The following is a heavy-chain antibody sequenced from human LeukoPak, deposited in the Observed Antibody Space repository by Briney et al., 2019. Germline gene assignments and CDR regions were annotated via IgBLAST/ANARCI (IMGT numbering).Heavy chain of an antibody. CDR1: GLSFSDST. D-gene: IGHD6-19*01. CDR3: AREHSGWYYYYYGMDV. Sequence: GGSLRLSCAGSGLSFSDSTIHWVRQAPGKGLEWVANIKQDGSEKYYVDSVKGRFTISRDNAKNSLHLQMNSLRAEDTAVYYCAREHSGWYYYYYGMDVWGQGTTVTVSS. CDR2: IKQDGSEK. V-gene: IGHV3-7*03. J-gene: IGHJ6*02.